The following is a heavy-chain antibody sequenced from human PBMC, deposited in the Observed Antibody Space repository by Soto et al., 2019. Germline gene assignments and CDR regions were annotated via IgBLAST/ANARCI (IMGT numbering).Heavy chain of an antibody. Sequence: EVQLVESGGGLVQPGGSLRLSCAASGFTFSRYWMTWVRQAPGKGLEWVANIKEDGSEKHYVDSARGRFTISRDNAKNSLYLQMNSLRVEDPAVYFCSRDVVVGAKALNYWGQGTLVTVSS. V-gene: IGHV3-7*01. CDR3: SRDVVVGAKALNY. CDR1: GFTFSRYW. D-gene: IGHD2-15*01. CDR2: IKEDGSEK. J-gene: IGHJ4*02.